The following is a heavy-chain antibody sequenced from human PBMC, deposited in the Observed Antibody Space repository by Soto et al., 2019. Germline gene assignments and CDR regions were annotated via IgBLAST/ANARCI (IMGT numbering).Heavy chain of an antibody. V-gene: IGHV1-3*01. J-gene: IGHJ3*02. Sequence: QVQLVQSGAEVKKPGASVKVSCKASGYTFTSYAMHWVRQAPGQRLEWMGWINAGNGNTKYSQKFQGRVTITRDTPARTAYMELRGLKSKDTAVYYWARDHSAAGTITVVGGVPTESNAFDTWDQGTMFTFSS. CDR3: ARDHSAAGTITVVGGVPTESNAFDT. CDR2: INAGNGNT. CDR1: GYTFTSYA. D-gene: IGHD3-10*01.